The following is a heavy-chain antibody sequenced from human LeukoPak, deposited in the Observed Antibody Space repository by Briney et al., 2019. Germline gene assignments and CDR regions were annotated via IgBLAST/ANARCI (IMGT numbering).Heavy chain of an antibody. Sequence: GASVKVSCKASGGTFSSYAISWVRQAPGQGLEWMGGIIPIFGTANYAQKFQGRVTITTDESTSTAYMELSSLRSEDTAVYYCARVAWGSGPKFYYFDYWGQGTLVTVSS. CDR2: IIPIFGTA. D-gene: IGHD7-27*01. J-gene: IGHJ4*02. CDR1: GGTFSSYA. CDR3: ARVAWGSGPKFYYFDY. V-gene: IGHV1-69*05.